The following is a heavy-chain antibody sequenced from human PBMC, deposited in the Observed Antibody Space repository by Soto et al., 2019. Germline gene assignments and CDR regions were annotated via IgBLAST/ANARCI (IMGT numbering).Heavy chain of an antibody. CDR3: ARAAYYYYGMDV. CDR1: GGSISSYY. D-gene: IGHD2-15*01. J-gene: IGHJ6*02. V-gene: IGHV4-59*08. CDR2: IYYSGST. Sequence: SETLSLTCTVSGGSISSYYWSWIRQPPGKGLEWIGYIYYSGSTNYNPSLKSRVTISVDTSKNQFSLKLSSVTAADTAVYYCARAAYYYYGMDVWGQGTTVTV.